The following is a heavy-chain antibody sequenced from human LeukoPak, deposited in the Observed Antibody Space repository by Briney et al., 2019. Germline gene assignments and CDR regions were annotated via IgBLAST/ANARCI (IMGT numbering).Heavy chain of an antibody. V-gene: IGHV4-59*01. Sequence: SETLSLTCTVSGGSISSYYWSWIRQPPGKGLEWMGYINDSGSTNYNPSLKSRVTISVDTSKNHFSLKLSSVTAADTAVYYCARGRMVRGVITNFDYWGQGTLVTVSS. CDR1: GGSISSYY. CDR2: INDSGST. D-gene: IGHD3-10*01. CDR3: ARGRMVRGVITNFDY. J-gene: IGHJ4*02.